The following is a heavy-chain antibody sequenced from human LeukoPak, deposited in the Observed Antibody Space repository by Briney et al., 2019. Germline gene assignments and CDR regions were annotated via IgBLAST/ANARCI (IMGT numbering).Heavy chain of an antibody. J-gene: IGHJ4*02. CDR3: ARGASLAAAGTNFDY. CDR1: GGSFSGYY. Sequence: KPSETLSLTCAVYGGSFSGYYWSWIRQPPGKGLEWIGEINHSGSTNYNPSLKSRVTISVDTSKNQFSLKLSSVTAADTAVYYCARGASLAAAGTNFDYWGQGTLVTVSS. CDR2: INHSGST. V-gene: IGHV4-34*01. D-gene: IGHD6-13*01.